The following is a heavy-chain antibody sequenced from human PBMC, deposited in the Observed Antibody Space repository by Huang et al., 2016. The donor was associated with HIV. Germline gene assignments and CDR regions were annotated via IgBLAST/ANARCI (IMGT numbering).Heavy chain of an antibody. J-gene: IGHJ3*01. CDR2: IIPSQGST. CDR3: VRRYDYNAFDV. Sequence: QVQLVQSGAEVKKPGASVKVSCEASGYPLTPYYIHWVRQAPGQGVEWMGRIIPSQGSTKYARDFQGRGTMTRDTSISTAYLELRGLRSDDTSMYFCVRRYDYNAFDVWGQGTMVIVSS. V-gene: IGHV1-2*02. D-gene: IGHD5-12*01. CDR1: GYPLTPYY.